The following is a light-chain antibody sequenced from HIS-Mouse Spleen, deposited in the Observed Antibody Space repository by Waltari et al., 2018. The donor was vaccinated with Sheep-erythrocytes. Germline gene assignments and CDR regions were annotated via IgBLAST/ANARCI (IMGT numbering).Light chain of an antibody. V-gene: IGLV2-11*01. CDR3: CSYAGSYNHV. J-gene: IGLJ1*01. CDR2: DVS. CDR1: KLGDKY. Sequence: SELTQPPSVSVSPGQTASITCSGDKLGDKYACWYQQHPGKAPKLMIYDVSKRPSGVPDRFSGSKSGNTASLTISGLQAEDEADYYCCSYAGSYNHVFATGTKVTVL.